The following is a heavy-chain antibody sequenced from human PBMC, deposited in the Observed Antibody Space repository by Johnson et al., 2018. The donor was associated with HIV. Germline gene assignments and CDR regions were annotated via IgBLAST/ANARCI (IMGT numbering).Heavy chain of an antibody. Sequence: QVQLVESGGGVVQPGRSLRLSCAPSGFTFSSYAMHWVRQAPGKGLEWVAVISYDGSNKYYADSVKGRFTISRDNSKNTLYLQMNSLRAEDTAVYYCAKDRGSYYFYAFDIWGQGTMVTVSS. CDR2: ISYDGSNK. CDR1: GFTFSSYA. V-gene: IGHV3-30*04. J-gene: IGHJ3*02. CDR3: AKDRGSYYFYAFDI. D-gene: IGHD1-26*01.